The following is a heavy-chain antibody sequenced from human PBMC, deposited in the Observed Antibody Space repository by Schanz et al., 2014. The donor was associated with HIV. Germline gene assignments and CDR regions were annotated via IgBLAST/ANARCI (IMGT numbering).Heavy chain of an antibody. V-gene: IGHV1-46*01. CDR2: IKTSGGTT. CDR1: GYTFTRYD. Sequence: QVQLVQSGAEVKKPGASVTVSCKASGYTFTRYDINWVRQATGQGLEWMGMIKTSGGTTTYAQKFQGRVTLTRDTTATTVYMELSSLKSEDTAVYYCARTHYSVVSSRAMDVWGQGTTVTVSS. CDR3: ARTHYSVVSSRAMDV. D-gene: IGHD2-15*01. J-gene: IGHJ6*02.